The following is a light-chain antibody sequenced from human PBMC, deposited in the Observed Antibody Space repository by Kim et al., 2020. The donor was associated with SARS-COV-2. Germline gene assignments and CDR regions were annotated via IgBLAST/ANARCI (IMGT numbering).Light chain of an antibody. Sequence: DIVMTQSPDSLAVSLGERATIKCKSSQSVLSSSNNKNYLAWYQQKPGQPPKLLIYWASTRESGVPERFSGSGSGTDFTLTISSLQAEDVAVYYCQQYYSSPYTFGQGTKLEI. CDR2: WAS. CDR1: QSVLSSSNNKNY. V-gene: IGKV4-1*01. J-gene: IGKJ2*01. CDR3: QQYYSSPYT.